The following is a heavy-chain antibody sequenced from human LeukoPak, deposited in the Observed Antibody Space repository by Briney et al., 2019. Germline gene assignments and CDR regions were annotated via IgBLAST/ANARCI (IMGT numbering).Heavy chain of an antibody. CDR2: INPNSGGT. CDR1: GYTFTGYY. CDR3: ARERGVVVVPAARGYYFDY. J-gene: IGHJ4*02. V-gene: IGHV1-2*02. D-gene: IGHD2-2*01. Sequence: ASVKVSCKASGYTFTGYYMHWVRQAPGQGLEWMGWINPNSGGTNYAQKFQGRVTMTRDTSISTAYMELSRLRSDDTAVYYCARERGVVVVPAARGYYFDYWGQGTLVTVSS.